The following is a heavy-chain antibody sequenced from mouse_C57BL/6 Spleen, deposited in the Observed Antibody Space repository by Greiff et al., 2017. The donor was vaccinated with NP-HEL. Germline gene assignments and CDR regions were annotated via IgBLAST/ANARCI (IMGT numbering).Heavy chain of an antibody. Sequence: VQLQQPGAELVKPGASVKLSCKASGCTFTSYWMHWVKQRPGQGLEWIGMIHPNSGSTNYNEKFKSKATLTVDKSSSTAYMQLSSLTSEDSAVYYCARPPYYGSSYGYFDVWGTGTTVTVSS. V-gene: IGHV1-64*01. J-gene: IGHJ1*03. D-gene: IGHD1-1*01. CDR3: ARPPYYGSSYGYFDV. CDR1: GCTFTSYW. CDR2: IHPNSGST.